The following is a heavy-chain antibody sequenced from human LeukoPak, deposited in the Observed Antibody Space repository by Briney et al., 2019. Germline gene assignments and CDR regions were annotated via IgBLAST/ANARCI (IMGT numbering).Heavy chain of an antibody. CDR3: ARDQAITTVTSEWDY. V-gene: IGHV3-74*01. Sequence: GGSLRLSCAASGFTFSSYWMHWVRQAPGKGLVWVSRINSDGSSTSYADSVKGRFTISRDNAKNSLYLQMNSLRAEDTALYYCARDQAITTVTSEWDYWGQGTLVTVSS. CDR1: GFTFSSYW. D-gene: IGHD4-17*01. CDR2: INSDGSST. J-gene: IGHJ4*02.